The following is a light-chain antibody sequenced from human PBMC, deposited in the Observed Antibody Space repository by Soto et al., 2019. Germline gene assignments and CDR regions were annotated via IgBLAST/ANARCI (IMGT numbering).Light chain of an antibody. CDR1: QSVSSK. CDR2: GAS. CDR3: QQYNKWPRT. Sequence: ETVMTQSPATLSVSPGERATLSCRASQSVSSKLAWYQQKPGQAPRLLIYGASTRATGIPARFSGSGSGTEFSLSISSLQSEDCAVYYCQQYNKWPRTFGQGTKVEI. J-gene: IGKJ1*01. V-gene: IGKV3-15*01.